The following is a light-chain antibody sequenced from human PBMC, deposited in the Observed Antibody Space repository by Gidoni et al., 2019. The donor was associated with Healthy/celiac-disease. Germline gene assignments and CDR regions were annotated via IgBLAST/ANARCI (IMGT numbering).Light chain of an antibody. V-gene: IGKV2-28*01. Sequence: EIVMTQSPLSLPVTPGEPASISCRSSQSLLHSNGYNYLDWYLQKPGQSPQLLIYLGSNRASGVPDRFSGSGSGTYFTLKISRVEAEDVGVYYCMQALQTPSFGPGTKVDIK. CDR3: MQALQTPS. J-gene: IGKJ3*01. CDR2: LGS. CDR1: QSLLHSNGYNY.